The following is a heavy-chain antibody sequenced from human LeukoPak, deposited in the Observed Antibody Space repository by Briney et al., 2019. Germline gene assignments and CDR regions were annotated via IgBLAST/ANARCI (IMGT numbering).Heavy chain of an antibody. V-gene: IGHV4-39*07. CDR1: GGSISSSSYY. J-gene: IGHJ4*02. D-gene: IGHD4-23*01. CDR3: ARVRSPGGSYYFDY. Sequence: SETLSLTCTVSGGSISSSSYYWGWIRQPPGKGLEWIGSIYYSGSTYYNPSLKSRVTISVDTSKNQFSLKLSSVTAADTAVYYCARVRSPGGSYYFDYWGQGTLVTVSS. CDR2: IYYSGST.